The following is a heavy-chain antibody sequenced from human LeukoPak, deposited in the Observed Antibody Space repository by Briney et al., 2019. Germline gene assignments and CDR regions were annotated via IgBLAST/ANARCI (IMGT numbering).Heavy chain of an antibody. CDR1: GGSISSYY. CDR3: ARVEAYDSSP. CDR2: IYYSGST. V-gene: IGHV4-59*12. D-gene: IGHD3-22*01. J-gene: IGHJ5*02. Sequence: PSETLSLTCTVSGGSISSYYWSWIRQPPGKGLEWIGYIYYSGSTNYNPSLKSRVTISVETSKNQFSLKLSSVTAADTAVYYCARVEAYDSSPWGQGTLVTVSS.